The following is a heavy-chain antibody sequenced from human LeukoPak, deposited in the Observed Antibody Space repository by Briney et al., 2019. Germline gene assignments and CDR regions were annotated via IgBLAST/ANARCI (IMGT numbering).Heavy chain of an antibody. V-gene: IGHV3-7*01. D-gene: IGHD3-10*01. CDR2: IGEDGSEK. J-gene: IGHJ4*02. CDR1: GFTFSSYW. Sequence: GGPLRLSCAASGFTFSSYWMTWVRQAPGKGLEWVANIGEDGSEKYYVDSVKGRFTISRDNAKNSLYLQVNSLRAEDTAVYYCARDRHYYGSGSYFWGQGTLVTVSS. CDR3: ARDRHYYGSGSYF.